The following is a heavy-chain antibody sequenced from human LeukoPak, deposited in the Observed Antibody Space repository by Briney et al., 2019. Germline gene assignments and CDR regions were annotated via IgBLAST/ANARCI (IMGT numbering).Heavy chain of an antibody. CDR1: GFTFSSYA. CDR3: ARRASSLYYYDSSGPRGVYFDY. Sequence: SGRSLRLSCAASGFTFSSYAMHWVRQAPGKELEWVDNIKQDGSEKYYVDSVKGRFTISRDNAKNSLYLQMNSLRAEDTAVYYCARRASSLYYYDSSGPRGVYFDYWGQGTLVTVSS. V-gene: IGHV3-7*01. J-gene: IGHJ4*02. CDR2: IKQDGSEK. D-gene: IGHD3-22*01.